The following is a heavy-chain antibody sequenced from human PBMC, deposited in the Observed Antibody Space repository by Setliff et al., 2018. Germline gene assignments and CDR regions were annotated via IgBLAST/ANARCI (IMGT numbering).Heavy chain of an antibody. CDR3: ARHEFVGGYYGSVTYRHFDY. J-gene: IGHJ4*02. Sequence: SETLSLTCTVSGGSITSGRYYWGWIRQPPGQGLEWIASIHYSENTYYNPSLKTRVTISVDTSKNQFSLKLSFVTAADTALYFCARHEFVGGYYGSVTYRHFDYWGQGILVTVSS. CDR1: GGSITSGRYY. CDR2: IHYSENT. V-gene: IGHV4-39*01. D-gene: IGHD3-10*01.